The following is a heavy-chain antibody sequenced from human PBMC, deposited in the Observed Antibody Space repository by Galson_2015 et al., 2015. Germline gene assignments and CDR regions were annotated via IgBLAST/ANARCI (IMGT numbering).Heavy chain of an antibody. Sequence: SVKVSCKASGYTFSNYYLHWVRQAPGQGLEWMGIINPGGGGTRNAQKFQGRITMTSDTSTSTASMELTSLTSEDTAVYYCAIWWGATAPSNNFWSGPLDYWGQGTLVTVSS. CDR1: GYTFSNYY. D-gene: IGHD3-3*01. CDR3: AIWWGATAPSNNFWSGPLDY. CDR2: INPGGGGT. V-gene: IGHV1-46*01. J-gene: IGHJ4*02.